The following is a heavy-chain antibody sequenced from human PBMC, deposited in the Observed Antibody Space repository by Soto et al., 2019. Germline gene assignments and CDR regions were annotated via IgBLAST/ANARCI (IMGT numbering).Heavy chain of an antibody. CDR2: IIPIFGTA. D-gene: IGHD3-22*01. CDR1: GGTFSSYA. CDR3: AAGITMIVVVITSEGHALDL. V-gene: IGHV1-69*01. J-gene: IGHJ3*01. Sequence: QVQLVQSGAEVKKPGSSVKVSCKASGGTFSSYAISWVRQAPGHVLEWMRGIIPIFGTANDAQKFQGRVTITADESTSTAYMEPSSLRSEDTAVYYCAAGITMIVVVITSEGHALDLWGQGTMVTVSS.